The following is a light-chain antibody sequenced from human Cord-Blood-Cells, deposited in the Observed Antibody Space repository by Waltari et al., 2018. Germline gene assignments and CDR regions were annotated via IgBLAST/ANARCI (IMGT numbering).Light chain of an antibody. J-gene: IGKJ4*01. CDR2: EAS. CDR1: QDIRNY. Sequence: DIQMTQSPSSLSASVRDRVTLTCQASQDIRNYLNWYQQKPGQAPKLLIYEASNLETGVPERFSGSGSGTDFTFTISSLQPEDIATYYCQQYDNLPLTFGGGTKVEIK. CDR3: QQYDNLPLT. V-gene: IGKV1-33*01.